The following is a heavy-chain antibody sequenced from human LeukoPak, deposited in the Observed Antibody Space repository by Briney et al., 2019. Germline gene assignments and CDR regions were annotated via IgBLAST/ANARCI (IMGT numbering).Heavy chain of an antibody. V-gene: IGHV4-59*01. CDR3: ARSLDYYYYYMDV. J-gene: IGHJ6*03. CDR2: IFYSGST. CDR1: GGSISGYY. Sequence: PSETLSLTCTVSGGSISGYYWSWIRQPPGKGLEWIGYIFYSGSTNYNPSLKSRVTISVDTSKNQFSLKLSSVTAADAAVYYCARSLDYYYYYMDVWGKGTTVTVSS.